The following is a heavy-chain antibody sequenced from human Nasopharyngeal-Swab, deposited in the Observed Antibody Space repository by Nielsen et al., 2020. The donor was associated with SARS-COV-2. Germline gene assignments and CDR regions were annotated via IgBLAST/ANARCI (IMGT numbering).Heavy chain of an antibody. CDR2: ISWNSVSI. V-gene: IGHV3-9*01. Sequence: GRYLSLYCAASGFTFDDYAMHWVRQAPGKGLEWVSGISWNSVSIAYADSVSGRFTISRDNAKNSLYLQMNSLRPEDAALYYCAKDMGYCSGSSCFFTSALDIWGQGTMVTVSS. D-gene: IGHD2-15*01. J-gene: IGHJ3*02. CDR1: GFTFDDYA. CDR3: AKDMGYCSGSSCFFTSALDI.